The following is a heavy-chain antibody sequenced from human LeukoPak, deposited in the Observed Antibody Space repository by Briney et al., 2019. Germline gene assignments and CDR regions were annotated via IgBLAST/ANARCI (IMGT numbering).Heavy chain of an antibody. CDR3: ARFRTDYYDTSGFYPSYLDY. J-gene: IGHJ4*02. D-gene: IGHD3-22*01. CDR2: LYPKGSSIFYSGTS. CDR1: GYSITSGYF. V-gene: IGHV4-38-2*01. Sequence: SETLSLTCAVSGYSITSGYFWGWIRQPPGKGLEWIGGLYPKGSSIFYSGTSYYTPSLKSRVAISADTSKNQFSLKLNSATAADTAVYYCARFRTDYYDTSGFYPSYLDYWGQGILVTLSS.